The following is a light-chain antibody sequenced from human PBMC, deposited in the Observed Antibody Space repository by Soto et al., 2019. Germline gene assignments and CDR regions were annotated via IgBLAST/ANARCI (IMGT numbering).Light chain of an antibody. CDR2: GAS. J-gene: IGKJ4*01. CDR3: QQYNNWPPLT. CDR1: QTVNSN. Sequence: EIVMTQSPATLSVSPGERAILSCRASQTVNSNLAWYQKKPGQAPRLLIYGASTRAPGIPARFSGSGSGTEFTLTISSLQSEDFAVYYCQQYNNWPPLTFGGGTKVEIK. V-gene: IGKV3D-15*01.